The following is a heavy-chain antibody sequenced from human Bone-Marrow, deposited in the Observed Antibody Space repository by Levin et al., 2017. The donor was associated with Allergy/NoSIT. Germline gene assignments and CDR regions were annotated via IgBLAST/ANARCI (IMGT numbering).Heavy chain of an antibody. CDR2: IFPSGTT. V-gene: IGHV4-4*07. J-gene: IGHJ4*02. Sequence: SETLSLTCTVSGGSIRSYYWSWIRQPAGKGLEWIGRIFPSGTTSYNPSLQSRVTMSVDTSKNHFSLNLNSVTAADTAVYYCARIGIYRYFDYWGQGTLVTVSS. CDR1: GGSIRSYY. D-gene: IGHD1-14*01. CDR3: ARIGIYRYFDY.